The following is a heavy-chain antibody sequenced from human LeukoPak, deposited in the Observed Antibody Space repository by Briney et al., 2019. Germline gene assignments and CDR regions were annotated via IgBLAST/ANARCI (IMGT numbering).Heavy chain of an antibody. Sequence: SETLSLTCTVSGVSINSYHWSWIRQPPGKGLEWIGYIYYSGSTSYNPPLKSRVTISVDTSKNQFSLKLSSVIAPDTPVYYCARRQSSSYFYYWGQGTLVTVSS. V-gene: IGHV4-59*08. CDR1: GVSINSYH. D-gene: IGHD6-6*01. CDR2: IYYSGST. CDR3: ARRQSSSYFYY. J-gene: IGHJ4*02.